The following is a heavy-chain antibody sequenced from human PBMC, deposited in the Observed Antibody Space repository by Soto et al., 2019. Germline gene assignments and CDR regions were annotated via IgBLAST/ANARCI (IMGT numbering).Heavy chain of an antibody. Sequence: ESGGGLVQPGGSLRLSCAASGFTVSSNYMSWVRQAPGKGLEWVSVIYSGGSTYYADSVKGRFTISRDNSKNTLYLQMNSLRAEDTAVYYCAREGYSTPYFDYWGQGTLVTVSS. CDR1: GFTVSSNY. CDR3: AREGYSTPYFDY. CDR2: IYSGGST. V-gene: IGHV3-66*01. D-gene: IGHD6-13*01. J-gene: IGHJ4*02.